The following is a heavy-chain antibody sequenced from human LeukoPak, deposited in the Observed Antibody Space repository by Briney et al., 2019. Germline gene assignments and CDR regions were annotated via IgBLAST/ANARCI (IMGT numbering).Heavy chain of an antibody. D-gene: IGHD2-8*02. CDR1: GFTFSNHA. J-gene: IGHJ5*02. CDR3: AKDVWWSVS. CDR2: ISADAVDT. V-gene: IGHV3-23*01. Sequence: GGSLRLSCVASGFTFSNHAMTWVRQAPGKGLEWVSAISADAVDTFYAPSVKGRFTISRDNSKNTMYLQINSLRAEDTAIYYCAKDVWWSVSWGQGTLVTVTS.